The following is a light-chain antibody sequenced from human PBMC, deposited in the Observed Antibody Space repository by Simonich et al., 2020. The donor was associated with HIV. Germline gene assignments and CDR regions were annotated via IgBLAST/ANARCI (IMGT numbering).Light chain of an antibody. CDR3: QQYYSTPYT. Sequence: DIQMTQSPSTLSASVGDRVTITCRASHTMSTWLAWYLQKPGKAPKLLFYNASNLESGVPSRFSGGGSGTDFTLTISSLQAEDVAVYYCQQYYSTPYTFGQGTKLEIK. CDR1: HTMSTW. J-gene: IGKJ2*01. CDR2: NAS. V-gene: IGKV1-5*03.